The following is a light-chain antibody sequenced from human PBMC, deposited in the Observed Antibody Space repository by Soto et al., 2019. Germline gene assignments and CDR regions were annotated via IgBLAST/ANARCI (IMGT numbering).Light chain of an antibody. CDR2: GAS. J-gene: IGKJ1*01. CDR1: QSLRNN. CDR3: QQYSTWPWT. Sequence: EIVLTQSPATLSVSPGDTATLSCRASQSLRNNLAWYQQRPGQTPRLLIYGASTRATGIPARFSGSGSGTEFTLTISSLQYEDFAVYYCQQYSTWPWTFGQGTKVEIK. V-gene: IGKV3-15*01.